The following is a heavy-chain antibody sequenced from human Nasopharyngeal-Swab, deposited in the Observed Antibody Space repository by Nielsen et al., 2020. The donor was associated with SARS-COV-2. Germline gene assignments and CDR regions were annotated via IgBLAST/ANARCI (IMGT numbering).Heavy chain of an antibody. Sequence: GESLKISCAASGFTFSSYAMSWVRQAPGKGLEWVSAISGGGGSTYYADSVKGRFTISRDNSKNTLYLQMNSLRAEDTAVYYCAIRGRSMGVTAFDIWGQGTMVTVSS. D-gene: IGHD2/OR15-2a*01. J-gene: IGHJ3*02. V-gene: IGHV3-23*01. CDR1: GFTFSSYA. CDR3: AIRGRSMGVTAFDI. CDR2: ISGGGGST.